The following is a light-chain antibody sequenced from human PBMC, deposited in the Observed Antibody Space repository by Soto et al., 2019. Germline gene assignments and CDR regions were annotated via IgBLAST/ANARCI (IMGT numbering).Light chain of an antibody. V-gene: IGKV3-20*01. CDR3: QQYCSSRT. CDR2: GAS. CDR1: QSFSSSY. Sequence: EIVLTQSPGTLSLSPGERATLSCRASQSFSSSYLAWYQQKPGQAPRLLIYGASSRATGIPDRFSGSGSGTDFTLTISSLEPEDFAVYYCQQYCSSRTFGQGTKVEIQ. J-gene: IGKJ1*01.